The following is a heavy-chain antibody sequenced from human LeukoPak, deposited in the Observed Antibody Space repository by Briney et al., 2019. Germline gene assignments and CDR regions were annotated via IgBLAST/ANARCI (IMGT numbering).Heavy chain of an antibody. CDR3: ARGRYSSSWYGRPAYYGMDV. V-gene: IGHV4-34*01. CDR1: GGSFIGYY. D-gene: IGHD6-13*01. J-gene: IGHJ6*02. CDR2: INHSGST. Sequence: SETLSLTCAVYGGSFIGYYWSGIRQPPGKGLEWIGEINHSGSTNYNPSPKSRVTRSVDTSKNQFSLKLSSVTAADTAVYYCARGRYSSSWYGRPAYYGMDVWGQGTTVTVSS.